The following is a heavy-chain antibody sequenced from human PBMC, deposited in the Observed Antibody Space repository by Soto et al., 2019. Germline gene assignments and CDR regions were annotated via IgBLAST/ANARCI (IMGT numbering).Heavy chain of an antibody. D-gene: IGHD2-21*02. V-gene: IGHV3-48*01. CDR1: GFTLRSYS. J-gene: IGHJ3*02. CDR3: ARDNGGDWGVGAFDI. Sequence: GGSLRLSCAASGFTLRSYSMNGVRQDPGKGLEWVSYMSSSSGTIYYADSVKGRFTISRDNAKNSLYLEMNSLRAEDTAVYFCARDNGGDWGVGAFDIWGQGTMVTVSS. CDR2: MSSSSGTI.